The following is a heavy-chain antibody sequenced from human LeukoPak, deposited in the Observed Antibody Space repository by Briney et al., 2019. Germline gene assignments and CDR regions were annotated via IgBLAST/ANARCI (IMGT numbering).Heavy chain of an antibody. Sequence: GGSLRLSCVGSGFSFDDYAMHWVRQAPGKGLGWVSLITWDGGFSYYADSVRGRFTISRDNTKNSLYLQMTSLRAEDTALYYCAKDIGLFNWNFVFDYWGQGTLVTVSS. CDR3: AKDIGLFNWNFVFDY. V-gene: IGHV3-43D*03. D-gene: IGHD1-7*01. CDR1: GFSFDDYA. CDR2: ITWDGGFS. J-gene: IGHJ5*01.